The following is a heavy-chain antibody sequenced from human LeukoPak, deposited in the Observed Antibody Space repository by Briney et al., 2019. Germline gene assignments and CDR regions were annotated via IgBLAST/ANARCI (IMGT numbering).Heavy chain of an antibody. J-gene: IGHJ4*02. V-gene: IGHV3-48*04. D-gene: IGHD6-13*01. CDR3: ARGRSWRLNDY. Sequence: GGSLRLSCAASGFTFSTYSMNWVRQAPGKGLEWVSYISSSGSTIYYADSVKGRFTISRDNAKNSLYLQMNSLRAEDTAVYYCARGRSWRLNDYWGQGTLVTVSS. CDR2: ISSSGSTI. CDR1: GFTFSTYS.